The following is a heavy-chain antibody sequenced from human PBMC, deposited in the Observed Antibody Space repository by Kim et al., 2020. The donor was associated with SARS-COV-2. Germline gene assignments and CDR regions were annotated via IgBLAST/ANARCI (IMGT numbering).Heavy chain of an antibody. D-gene: IGHD6-19*01. V-gene: IGHV4-34*01. J-gene: IGHJ4*02. CDR3: ARRLPRSGYYFDY. Sequence: NPSLKSRVTISVDTSKNQFSLKLSSVTAADTAVYYCARRLPRSGYYFDYWGQGTLVTVSS.